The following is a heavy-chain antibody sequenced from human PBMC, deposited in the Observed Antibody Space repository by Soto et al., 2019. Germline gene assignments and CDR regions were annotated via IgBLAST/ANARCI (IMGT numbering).Heavy chain of an antibody. CDR2: INPNSGGT. V-gene: IGHV1-2*04. Sequence: GASVKVSCKASGYTFTGYYMHWVRQAPGQGLEWMGWINPNSGGTNHAQKFQGWVTMTRDTSISTAYMELSRLRSDDTAVYYCARMSSGWYGGLYYYYGMDVWGQGTTVTVSS. D-gene: IGHD6-19*01. CDR3: ARMSSGWYGGLYYYYGMDV. J-gene: IGHJ6*02. CDR1: GYTFTGYY.